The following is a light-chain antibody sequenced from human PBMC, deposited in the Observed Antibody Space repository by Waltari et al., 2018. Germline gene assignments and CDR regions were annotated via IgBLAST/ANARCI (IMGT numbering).Light chain of an antibody. CDR2: DVS. J-gene: IGLJ2*01. V-gene: IGLV2-14*03. Sequence: QSALTQPASVSGSPGQSITSSCTGTSSDVGGYNSVSWYQGHPGQAPKVIIYDVSDRPSGISERFSGSKSGNTASLTISGLQAEDEADYYCSSQSSDNVVLFGGGTKLTVL. CDR1: SSDVGGYNS. CDR3: SSQSSDNVVL.